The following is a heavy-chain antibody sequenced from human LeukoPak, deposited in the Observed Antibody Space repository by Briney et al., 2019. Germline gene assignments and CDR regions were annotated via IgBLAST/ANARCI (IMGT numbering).Heavy chain of an antibody. CDR3: ARDPGARRGYYFDY. D-gene: IGHD7-27*01. V-gene: IGHV4-61*01. CDR1: GGSVSSDSYF. Sequence: SETLSLTCTASGGSVSSDSYFWSPIRQPPGRGLEWIGYIYYSGSTNYNPSLKSRVTISVDTSKNLFSLKLSSVTAADTAVYYCARDPGARRGYYFDYWRQGTLVTVSS. CDR2: IYYSGST. J-gene: IGHJ4*02.